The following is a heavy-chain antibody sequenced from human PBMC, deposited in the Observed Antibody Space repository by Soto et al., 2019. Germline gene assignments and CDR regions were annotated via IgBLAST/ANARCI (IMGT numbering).Heavy chain of an antibody. V-gene: IGHV1-69*13. Sequence: SVKVSCKASGGTFSSYAISWVRQAPGQGLEWMGGIIPIFGTANYAQKYQGRVTINADEYTSTPYMDLSSLRSEDTAVYYCATDLGIAAAAAFDYWGQGTLVTVSS. CDR3: ATDLGIAAAAAFDY. D-gene: IGHD6-13*01. J-gene: IGHJ4*02. CDR2: IIPIFGTA. CDR1: GGTFSSYA.